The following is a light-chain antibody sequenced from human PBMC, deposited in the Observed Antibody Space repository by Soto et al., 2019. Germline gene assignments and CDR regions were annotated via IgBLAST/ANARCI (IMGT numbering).Light chain of an antibody. CDR2: DVS. J-gene: IGKJ5*01. CDR1: QSITNNY. CDR3: QQRSNWPPIT. V-gene: IGKV3-11*01. Sequence: EIVLTQSPGTLSLSPGDRATLSCRASQSITNNYLAWYQQKPGQAPRLLIYDVSNRATGIPARFSGSGSGTDFTLTISSLQPEDFAVYYCQQRSNWPPITFGQGTRLEIK.